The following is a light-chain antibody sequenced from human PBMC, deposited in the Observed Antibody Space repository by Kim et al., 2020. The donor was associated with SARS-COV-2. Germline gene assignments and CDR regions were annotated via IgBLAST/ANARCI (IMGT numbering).Light chain of an antibody. CDR2: KAF. CDR1: QSLGRW. Sequence: ASVGDRVNITCRASQSLGRWLAWYQQRPGKAPKLLIYKAFTLESGVPSRFSGGGSGAELTLTISNLEPDDSATYYCQQYKTYPWTFGQGTKVDIK. V-gene: IGKV1-5*03. CDR3: QQYKTYPWT. J-gene: IGKJ1*01.